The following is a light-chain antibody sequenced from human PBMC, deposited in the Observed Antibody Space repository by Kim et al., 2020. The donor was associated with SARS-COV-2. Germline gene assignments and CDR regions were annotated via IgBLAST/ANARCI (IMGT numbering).Light chain of an antibody. J-gene: IGLJ2*01. CDR1: SNDIGGDNS. CDR2: DVR. CDR3: CSYAGSYTLV. Sequence: QSALTQPRSVSGSHGQSVTIPCTGTSNDIGGDNSVSWFQQHPGKAHKLMIYDVRQRPSGVPYRFSGSKSGNTASLTISGLQAEDEADYYCCSYAGSYTLVFGGGTQVTVL. V-gene: IGLV2-11*01.